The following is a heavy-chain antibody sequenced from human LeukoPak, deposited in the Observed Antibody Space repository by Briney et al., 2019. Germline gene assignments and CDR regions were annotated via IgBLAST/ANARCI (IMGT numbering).Heavy chain of an antibody. CDR1: GFTFSSYW. J-gene: IGHJ4*02. D-gene: IGHD2-21*01. CDR3: AKAPVTTCRGAYCYPFDY. V-gene: IGHV3-23*01. Sequence: GGSLRLSCAASGFTFSSYWTSWVRQAPGKGLEWVSAISDSGNTYHADSVKGRFTISRDSSKNTLFLQMNRLRPEDAAVYYCAKAPVTTCRGAYCYPFDYWGQGTLVTVSS. CDR2: ISDSGNT.